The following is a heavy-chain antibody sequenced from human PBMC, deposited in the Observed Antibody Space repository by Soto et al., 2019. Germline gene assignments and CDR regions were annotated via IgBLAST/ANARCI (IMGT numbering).Heavy chain of an antibody. D-gene: IGHD5-12*01. CDR2: IDPSDSYT. CDR1: GYSFTSYW. J-gene: IGHJ4*02. Sequence: GESLKISCKGSGYSFTSYWISWVRQMPGKGLEWMGRIDPSDSYTNYSPSFQGHVTISADKSISTAYLQWSSLKASDTAMYYCARHKTAMATTTGFDYWGQGTVVTVSS. CDR3: ARHKTAMATTTGFDY. V-gene: IGHV5-10-1*01.